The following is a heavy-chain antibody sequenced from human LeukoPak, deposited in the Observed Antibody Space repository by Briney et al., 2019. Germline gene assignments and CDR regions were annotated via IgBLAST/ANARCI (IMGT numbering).Heavy chain of an antibody. J-gene: IGHJ4*02. D-gene: IGHD3-22*01. CDR1: GGSISSYY. V-gene: IGHV4-59*01. CDR3: AASLYDSSGYYPDYFDY. Sequence: ETLSLTCTVSGGSISSYYWGWIRQPPGKGLEWIGYIHYSGSTNCNPSLRSRVTISLDTSKQQFSLKLSSVAAADTAVYYCAASLYDSSGYYPDYFDYWGQGTLATVSS. CDR2: IHYSGST.